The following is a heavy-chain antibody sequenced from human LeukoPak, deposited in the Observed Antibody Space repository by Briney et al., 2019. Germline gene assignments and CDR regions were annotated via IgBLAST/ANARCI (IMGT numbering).Heavy chain of an antibody. J-gene: IGHJ4*02. V-gene: IGHV3-23*01. D-gene: IGHD6-13*01. Sequence: PGGSLRLSRAATGFTFSSYAMSWVRQAPGKGLEWVSAISGSGGSTYYADSVKGRFTISRDNSKNTLYLQMNSLRAEDTAVYYCAKALAAGGLPYFDYWGQGTLVTVSP. CDR3: AKALAAGGLPYFDY. CDR2: ISGSGGST. CDR1: GFTFSSYA.